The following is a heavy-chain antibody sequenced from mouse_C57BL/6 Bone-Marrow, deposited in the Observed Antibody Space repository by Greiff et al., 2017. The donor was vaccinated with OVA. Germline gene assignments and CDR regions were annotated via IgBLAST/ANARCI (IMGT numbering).Heavy chain of an antibody. J-gene: IGHJ4*01. D-gene: IGHD2-4*01. Sequence: VQLQQSGAELARPGASVKMSCKASGYTFTSYTMHWVKQRPGQGLEWIGYINPSSGSTKYNQKFKDKATLTADKSSSTAYMQLSSLTSEDSAVYYCARRGLRLGAMDYWGQGTSVTVSS. CDR1: GYTFTSYT. V-gene: IGHV1-4*01. CDR2: INPSSGST. CDR3: ARRGLRLGAMDY.